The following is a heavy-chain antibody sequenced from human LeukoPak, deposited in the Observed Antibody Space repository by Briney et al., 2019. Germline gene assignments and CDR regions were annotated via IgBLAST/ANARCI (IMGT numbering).Heavy chain of an antibody. CDR2: IIPIFGTA. CDR1: GGTFSSYA. J-gene: IGHJ3*02. V-gene: IGHV1-69*13. D-gene: IGHD1-7*01. CDR3: ARDGLELRDAFDI. Sequence: SVKVSCKASGGTFSSYAISWVRQAPGQGLEWMGGIIPIFGTANYAQKFQGRVTITADESTSTAYMELSSLRSEDTAVFYCARDGLELRDAFDIWGQGTMVTVSS.